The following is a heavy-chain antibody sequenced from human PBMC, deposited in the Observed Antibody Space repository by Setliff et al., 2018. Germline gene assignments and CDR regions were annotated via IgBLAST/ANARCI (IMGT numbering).Heavy chain of an antibody. CDR2: ISDSSFHI. CDR3: ARSGRSNYWDSFDY. Sequence: GGSLRLSCTASAFPFSIYSMHWVRQAPGKGLEWVSSISDSSFHIYYRDSVKGRFTISRDNARNSLYLQMNSLRADDTAVYYCARSGRSNYWDSFDYWGQGTLVTVSS. CDR1: AFPFSIYS. V-gene: IGHV3-21*01. D-gene: IGHD3-10*01. J-gene: IGHJ4*02.